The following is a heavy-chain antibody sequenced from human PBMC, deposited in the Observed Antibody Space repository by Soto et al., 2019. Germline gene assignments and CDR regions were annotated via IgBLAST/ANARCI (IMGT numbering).Heavy chain of an antibody. CDR3: ARFLAGGGPYAFHI. J-gene: IGHJ3*02. CDR2: ISAYNGNT. CDR1: GCTYTSYG. V-gene: IGHV1-18*01. D-gene: IGHD6-19*01. Sequence: ASVMVSCEASGCTYTSYGIRWGRQAPGQGHEWMGWISAYNGNTNYAQKLQGRVTMTTDTSTSTAYMELRSLRSDDTAVYYCARFLAGGGPYAFHISCPGPMGTV.